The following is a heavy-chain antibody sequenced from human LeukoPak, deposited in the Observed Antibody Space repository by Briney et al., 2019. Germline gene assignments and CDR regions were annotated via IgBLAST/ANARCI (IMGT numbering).Heavy chain of an antibody. CDR1: GFTFYTFG. Sequence: PGRSLRLSCAASGFTFYTFGMNWVRQAPGKGLEWVASVSSTLDNTYYADSVKGRFTISRDNSVNTLYLQMNSLRADDTAIYYCAKGTVRFLEWGQRGYFDYWGQGALVTVSS. CDR3: AKGTVRFLEWGQRGYFDY. V-gene: IGHV3-23*01. D-gene: IGHD3-3*01. CDR2: VSSTLDNT. J-gene: IGHJ4*03.